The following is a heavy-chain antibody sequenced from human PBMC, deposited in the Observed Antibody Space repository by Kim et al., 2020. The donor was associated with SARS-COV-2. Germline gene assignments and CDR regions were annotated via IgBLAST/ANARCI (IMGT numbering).Heavy chain of an antibody. CDR3: ARDVGRMFYYDGAGYSPDY. J-gene: IGHJ4*02. D-gene: IGHD3-9*01. CDR2: ISSGSSYI. CDR1: GFTFDSYG. Sequence: GGSLRLSCTGSGFTFDSYGMNWVRQSPGKGLEWVSSISSGSSYIYYAHSVRGRFTISRDNTKNSVHLQMNSLRAEDTAIYYCARDVGRMFYYDGAGYSPDYWGQGIQVTVSS. V-gene: IGHV3-21*01.